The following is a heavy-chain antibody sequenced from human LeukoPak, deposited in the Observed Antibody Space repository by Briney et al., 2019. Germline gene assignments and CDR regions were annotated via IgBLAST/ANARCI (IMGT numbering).Heavy chain of an antibody. J-gene: IGHJ4*02. CDR1: GYTFTSYD. V-gene: IGHV1-8*01. CDR2: MSPNSGDT. Sequence: ASVRVSCKASGYTFTSYDFNWVRQATGQRPEWMGWMSPNSGDTGYAQKFQDRVTMTRNTSISTAYMELSSLRSDDTAVYYCAREHGITSFDYWGQGTLVTVSS. CDR3: AREHGITSFDY. D-gene: IGHD3-10*01.